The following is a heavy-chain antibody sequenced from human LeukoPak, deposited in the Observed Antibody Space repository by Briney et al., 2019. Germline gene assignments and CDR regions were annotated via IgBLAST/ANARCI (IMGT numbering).Heavy chain of an antibody. V-gene: IGHV5-51*01. D-gene: IGHD2-2*01. CDR3: ARRQGCSSTSCPPDY. CDR1: GYSFTTYW. Sequence: GESLKISCRGSGYSFTTYWIGWARQMPGKGLEWMGINYPGDSDTRYTPSFQGQVTMSADKSINTAYLQWSSLKASDTAMYYCARRQGCSSTSCPPDYWGQGTLVTVSP. J-gene: IGHJ4*02. CDR2: NYPGDSDT.